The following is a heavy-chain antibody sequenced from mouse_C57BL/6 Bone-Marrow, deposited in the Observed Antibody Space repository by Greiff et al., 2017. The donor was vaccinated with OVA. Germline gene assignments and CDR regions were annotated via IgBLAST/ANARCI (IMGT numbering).Heavy chain of an antibody. J-gene: IGHJ2*01. D-gene: IGHD1-1*01. Sequence: EVKLVESGGGLVQSGRSLRLSCATSGFTFSDFYMEWVRQAPGKGLEWIAASRNKANDYTTEYSASVKGRFIVSRDTSQSILYLQMNALRAEDTAIYYCARDYYGSSYLYYFDYWGQGTTLTVSS. V-gene: IGHV7-1*01. CDR2: SRNKANDYTT. CDR1: GFTFSDFY. CDR3: ARDYYGSSYLYYFDY.